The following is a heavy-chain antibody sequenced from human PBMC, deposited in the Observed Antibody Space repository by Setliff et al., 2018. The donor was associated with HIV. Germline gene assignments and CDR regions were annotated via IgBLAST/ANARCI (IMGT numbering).Heavy chain of an antibody. V-gene: IGHV7-4-1*02. CDR3: ARALVYGDYPPGELYYYYGMDV. CDR1: GYSFINYG. D-gene: IGHD4-17*01. Sequence: ASVKVSCKASGYSFINYGINWVRQAPGQGLEWMGWINTNTGNPTYAQGFTGRFVFSLDTSVSTAYLQISSLKAEDTAVYYCARALVYGDYPPGELYYYYGMDVWGQGTTVTVSS. CDR2: INTNTGNP. J-gene: IGHJ6*02.